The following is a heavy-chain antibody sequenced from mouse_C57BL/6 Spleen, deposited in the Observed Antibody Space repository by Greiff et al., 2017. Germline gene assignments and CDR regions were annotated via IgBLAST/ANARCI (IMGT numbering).Heavy chain of an antibody. J-gene: IGHJ3*01. CDR1: GYSITSGYD. CDR2: ISYSGST. CDR3: ARGDYGNYRFAY. D-gene: IGHD2-1*01. Sequence: VQLKESGPGMVKPSQSLSLTCTVTGYSITSGYDWHWIRHFPGNKLEWMGYISYSGSTNYNPSLKSRISITHDTSKNHFFLKLNSVTTEDTATYYCARGDYGNYRFAYWGQGTLVTVSA. V-gene: IGHV3-1*01.